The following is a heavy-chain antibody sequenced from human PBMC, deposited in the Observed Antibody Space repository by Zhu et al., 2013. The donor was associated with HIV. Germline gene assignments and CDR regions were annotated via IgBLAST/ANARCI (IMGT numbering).Heavy chain of an antibody. J-gene: IGHJ5*02. Sequence: QVQLVQSGAEVKKPGSSVKVSCRASGGSFSSYAISWVRQAPGQGLEWMGWVDPIIGNAGYAQKFQGRVTITRDTSTSTVYMELSSLRSDDTAVYYCARMDKGSCTETTCPDWFDPWGQGTLVTVSS. CDR1: GGSFSSYA. CDR3: ARMDKGSCTETTCPDWFDP. D-gene: IGHD2-8*02. CDR2: VDPIIGNA. V-gene: IGHV1-69*04.